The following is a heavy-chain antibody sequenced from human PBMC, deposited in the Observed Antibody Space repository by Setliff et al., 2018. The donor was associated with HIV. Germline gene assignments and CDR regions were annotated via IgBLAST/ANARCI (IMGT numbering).Heavy chain of an antibody. D-gene: IGHD6-19*01. CDR2: IRHSNPYE. J-gene: IGHJ4*02. Sequence: GGSLRLSCAASGFTFSGYSMNWVRQAPGKGLEWVSTIRHSNPYEYYADSVKGRFTISRDNAKKSLYLQMTSLSAEDTAVYYCARGGDSSASDHWGQGTLVTVSS. CDR3: ARGGDSSASDH. V-gene: IGHV3-21*01. CDR1: GFTFSGYS.